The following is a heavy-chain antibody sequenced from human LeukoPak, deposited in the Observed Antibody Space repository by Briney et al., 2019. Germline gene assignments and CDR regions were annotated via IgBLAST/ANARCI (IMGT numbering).Heavy chain of an antibody. CDR3: ARGDYYDSSGFYHDAFDI. CDR2: IYSGGST. D-gene: IGHD3-22*01. V-gene: IGHV3-66*01. Sequence: GGSLRLSCAASEFSVGSNYMTWVRQAPGKGLEWVSLIYSGGSTYYADSVKGRFTISRDNSKNTLYLQMNSLRAEDTAVYYCARGDYYDSSGFYHDAFDIWGQGTMVTVSS. CDR1: EFSVGSNY. J-gene: IGHJ3*02.